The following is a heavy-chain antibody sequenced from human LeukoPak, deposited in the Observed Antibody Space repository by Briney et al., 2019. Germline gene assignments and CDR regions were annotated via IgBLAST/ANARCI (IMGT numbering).Heavy chain of an antibody. CDR1: GFTFSSYA. CDR2: ISGSGGST. D-gene: IGHD5-18*01. CDR3: AKDFGYSYGYDY. V-gene: IGHV3-23*01. Sequence: GGSMRLSCAASGFTFSSYAMSWVRQAPGKGLEWVSAISGSGGSTYYADSVKGRFTISRDNSKNTLYLQMNSLRAEDTAVYYCAKDFGYSYGYDYWGQGTLVTVSS. J-gene: IGHJ4*02.